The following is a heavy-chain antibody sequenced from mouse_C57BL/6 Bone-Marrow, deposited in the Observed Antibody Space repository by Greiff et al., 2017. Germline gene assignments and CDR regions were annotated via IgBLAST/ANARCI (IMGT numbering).Heavy chain of an antibody. CDR3: ASYYGSSYPSYWYFDV. J-gene: IGHJ1*03. CDR1: GYTFTSYW. D-gene: IGHD1-1*01. CDR2: IHPNSGST. Sequence: QVQLQQSGAELVKPGASVKLSCKASGYTFTSYWMHWVKQRPGQGLEWIGMIHPNSGSTNYNEKFKSKATLTVDKSSSTAYMQLSSLTSEDSAVYYCASYYGSSYPSYWYFDVWGTGTTVTVSS. V-gene: IGHV1-64*01.